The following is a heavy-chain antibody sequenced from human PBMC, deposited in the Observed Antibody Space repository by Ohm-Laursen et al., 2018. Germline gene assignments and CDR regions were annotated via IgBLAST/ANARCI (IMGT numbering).Heavy chain of an antibody. CDR3: ARGVRLLYKVGAPVY. CDR1: GYTFTSFG. J-gene: IGHJ4*02. V-gene: IGHV1-18*01. D-gene: IGHD1-26*01. Sequence: GASVKVSCKASGYTFTSFGITWVRQAPGQGLEWMGWISGYNGNTNSVENIQGRVTMTTDTSTTTAYMELRSLRSDDTAVYYCARGVRLLYKVGAPVYWGQGTLVTVSS. CDR2: ISGYNGNT.